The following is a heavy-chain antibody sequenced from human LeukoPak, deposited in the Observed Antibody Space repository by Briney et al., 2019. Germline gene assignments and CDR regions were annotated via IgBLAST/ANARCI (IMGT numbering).Heavy chain of an antibody. CDR3: AKSRLYGSGSYYDGFDP. D-gene: IGHD3-10*01. V-gene: IGHV3-48*01. Sequence: GGSLRLSCAASGFTFSSYSMNWVRQAPGKGLEWVSYISSSSSTIYYADSVKGRFTISRDISKSTLSLQMNSLRVEDTAFYYCAKSRLYGSGSYYDGFDPWGQGTLVTVS. J-gene: IGHJ5*02. CDR1: GFTFSSYS. CDR2: ISSSSSTI.